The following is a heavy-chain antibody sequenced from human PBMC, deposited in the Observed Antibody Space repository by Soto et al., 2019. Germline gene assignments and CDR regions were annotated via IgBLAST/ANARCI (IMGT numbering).Heavy chain of an antibody. CDR2: ISGSNGAT. CDR1: GYSFINYG. CDR3: ARDSKWLIINGNWFDS. V-gene: IGHV1-18*04. J-gene: IGHJ5*01. Sequence: QVQLVQSGAAVKKPGASVKVSCKFSGYSFINYGMTWGRQAPGQGLEWMGWISGSNGATKYSQRFQGRVTLTTDTSTNTAYMELRSLTLDDTAVYYCARDSKWLIINGNWFDSWGQGTLVTVSS. D-gene: IGHD5-12*01.